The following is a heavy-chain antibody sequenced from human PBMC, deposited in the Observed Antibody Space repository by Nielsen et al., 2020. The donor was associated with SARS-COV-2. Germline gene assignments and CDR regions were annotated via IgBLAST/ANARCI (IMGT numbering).Heavy chain of an antibody. J-gene: IGHJ4*02. D-gene: IGHD6-19*01. V-gene: IGHV5-51*01. CDR3: ARRAVAGTLGYYFDY. CDR1: GYSFTSYW. CDR2: IYPGDSDT. Sequence: GESLKISCKGSGYSFTSYWIGWVRQMPGKGLEWMGIIYPGDSDTRYSPSFQGQVTISADKSISTAYLQWSSLKASDTAMYYCARRAVAGTLGYYFDYWGQGTLVTVSS.